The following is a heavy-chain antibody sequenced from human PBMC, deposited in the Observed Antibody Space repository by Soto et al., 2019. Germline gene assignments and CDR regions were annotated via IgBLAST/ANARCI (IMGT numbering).Heavy chain of an antibody. D-gene: IGHD3-22*01. J-gene: IGHJ5*02. V-gene: IGHV4-34*01. CDR3: ARAPYYYDSSGYNWFDP. CDR1: GGSFSGYY. Sequence: SETLSLTCAVYGGSFSGYYWSWIRQPPGKGLEWIGEINHSGSTNYNPSLKSRVTISVDTPKNQFSLKLSSVTAADTAVYYCARAPYYYDSSGYNWFDPWGQGTLVTVS. CDR2: INHSGST.